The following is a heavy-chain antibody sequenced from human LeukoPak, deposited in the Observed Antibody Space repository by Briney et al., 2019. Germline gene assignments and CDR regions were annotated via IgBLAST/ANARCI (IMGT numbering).Heavy chain of an antibody. V-gene: IGHV4-39*01. J-gene: IGHJ5*02. CDR2: IYSSGST. Sequence: SETLSLTCTVSGGSVTTDTYYWGWIRQPPGKGLEWIATIYSSGSTYYNPSLKSRVTMSVDTSNNQFSLRLSSMTAADTAVYYCARLENPHMFRGNIINGNWFDPWGQGTLVTVSS. CDR1: GGSVTTDTYY. CDR3: ARLENPHMFRGNIINGNWFDP. D-gene: IGHD3-10*01.